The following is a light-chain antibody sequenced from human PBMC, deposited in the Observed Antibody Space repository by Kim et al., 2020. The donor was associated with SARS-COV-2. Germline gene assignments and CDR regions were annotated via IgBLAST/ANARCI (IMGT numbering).Light chain of an antibody. CDR3: QSYNRDNVL. V-gene: IGLV6-57*04. CDR1: SGSIDDNY. J-gene: IGLJ2*01. CDR2: EDD. Sequence: NFMLTQPHSVSESPGKTVTISCTRSSGSIDDNYVQWYQQRPGGVPTTVIYEDDQRPSRVSDRFSGSIDNSSNSASLTIAGLRTEDEADYSCQSYNRDNVLFGGGTQLTVL.